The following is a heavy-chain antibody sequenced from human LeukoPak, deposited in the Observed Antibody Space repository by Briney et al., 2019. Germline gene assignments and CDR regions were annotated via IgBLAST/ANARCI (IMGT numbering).Heavy chain of an antibody. J-gene: IGHJ4*02. D-gene: IGHD2-21*01. CDR1: GFTFSSYG. Sequence: GRSLRLSCAASGFTFSSYGMHWVRQAPGKGLEWVAVIWYDGSNKYYADSVKDRFTISRDNSKNTLYLQMNSLRGEDTAVYYCARGYSDSYGVIGHFDSWGQGTLVPVSS. CDR3: ARGYSDSYGVIGHFDS. CDR2: IWYDGSNK. V-gene: IGHV3-33*01.